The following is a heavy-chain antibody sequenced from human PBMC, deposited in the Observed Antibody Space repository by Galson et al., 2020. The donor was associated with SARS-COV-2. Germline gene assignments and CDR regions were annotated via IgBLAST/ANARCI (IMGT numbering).Heavy chain of an antibody. D-gene: IGHD5-18*01. CDR1: GGSFSGYY. CDR2: INHSGST. V-gene: IGHV4-34*01. J-gene: IGHJ6*02. CDR3: ARGLQGVHQAMGNYYYYYGMDV. Sequence: SQTLSLTCAVYGGSFSGYYWSWIRQPPGKGLEWIGEINHSGSTNYNPSLKSRVTISLDTSKNQFSLKLSSVTAADTAVYYCARGLQGVHQAMGNYYYYYGMDVWGQGTTVTVSS.